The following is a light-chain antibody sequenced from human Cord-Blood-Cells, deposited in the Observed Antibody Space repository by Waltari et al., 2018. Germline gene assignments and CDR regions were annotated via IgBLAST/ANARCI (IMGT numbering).Light chain of an antibody. J-gene: IGLJ3*02. Sequence: QSALTQPASVSGSPGQSITISCTGTSSDVGGYNYVSWYQQHPSKAPKLMIYDVSKRPSGVSDRFSGSKSGNTASLTISGFQAEDEADYYCSSYTSSSTWVFGGGTKLTVL. CDR2: DVS. CDR1: SSDVGGYNY. V-gene: IGLV2-14*01. CDR3: SSYTSSSTWV.